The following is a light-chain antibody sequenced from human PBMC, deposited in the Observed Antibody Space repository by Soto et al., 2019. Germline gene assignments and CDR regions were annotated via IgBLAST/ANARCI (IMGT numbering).Light chain of an antibody. CDR1: QSVSSSY. J-gene: IGKJ1*01. CDR3: QQYNNWWT. V-gene: IGKV3D-7*01. CDR2: GAS. Sequence: EVVLTQSPCSLSLYTGERATLSCRASQSVSSSYLSWYQQKPGQAPRLLIYGASTRATGIPARFSGSGSGTEFTLTISSLQSEDFAVYYCQQYNNWWTFGEGTKVDI.